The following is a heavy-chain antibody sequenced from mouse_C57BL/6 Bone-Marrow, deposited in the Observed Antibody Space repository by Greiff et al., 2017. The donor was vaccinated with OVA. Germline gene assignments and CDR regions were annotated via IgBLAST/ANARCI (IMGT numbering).Heavy chain of an antibody. CDR3: ASWLLLWYFDV. V-gene: IGHV1-7*01. Sequence: QVQLQQSGAELAKPGASVKLSCKASGYTFTSYWMHWVKQRPGQGLEWIGYINPSSGYTKYNQKFKDKATLNADKSSSTAYMQLSSLTYEDSAVYYCASWLLLWYFDVWGTGTTVTVSS. J-gene: IGHJ1*03. CDR2: INPSSGYT. CDR1: GYTFTSYW. D-gene: IGHD2-2*01.